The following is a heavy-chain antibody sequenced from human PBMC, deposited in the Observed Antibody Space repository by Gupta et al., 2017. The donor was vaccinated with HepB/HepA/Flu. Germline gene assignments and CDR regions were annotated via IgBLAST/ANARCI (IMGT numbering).Heavy chain of an antibody. Sequence: QVQLVESGGGVVQPGRSLRLSCAASGFVFTSYSMHWVRQAPGKGLEWVAIISSDGSSQYFADSVKGRFTISRDNSKNTLFLQMSSLKLEDTAVYYCAKGGGSFYPLPLDYWGQGTLVTVSS. CDR3: AKGGGSFYPLPLDY. CDR2: ISSDGSSQ. CDR1: GFVFTSYS. D-gene: IGHD1-26*01. V-gene: IGHV3-30-3*01. J-gene: IGHJ4*02.